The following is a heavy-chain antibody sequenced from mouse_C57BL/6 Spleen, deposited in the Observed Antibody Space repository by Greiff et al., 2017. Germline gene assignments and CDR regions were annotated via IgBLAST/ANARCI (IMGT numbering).Heavy chain of an antibody. CDR1: GYTFTSYD. CDR2: IYPRAGST. CDR3: AKDYGSLAY. V-gene: IGHV1-85*01. D-gene: IGHD1-1*01. Sequence: QVQLQQSGPELVKPGASVKLSCKASGYTFTSYDINWVKQRPGQGLEWIGWIYPRAGSTKYNEKFKGKATLTVDTSSSTAYMELHSLTYEDAAVYFCAKDYGSLAYWGQGTLVTVSA. J-gene: IGHJ3*01.